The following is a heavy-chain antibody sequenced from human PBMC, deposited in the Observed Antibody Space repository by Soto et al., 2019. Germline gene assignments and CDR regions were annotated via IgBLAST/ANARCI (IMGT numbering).Heavy chain of an antibody. D-gene: IGHD3-3*01. CDR2: ISYDGSNK. J-gene: IGHJ6*02. CDR1: GFTFSSYG. Sequence: PGGSLRLSCAASGFTFSSYGMHWVRQAPGKGLEWVAVISYDGSNKYYADSVKGRFTISRDNSKNTLYLQMNSLRAEDTAVYYCAKILRFLEWSHTPSYYYYGMDVWGQGTTVTVSS. V-gene: IGHV3-30*18. CDR3: AKILRFLEWSHTPSYYYYGMDV.